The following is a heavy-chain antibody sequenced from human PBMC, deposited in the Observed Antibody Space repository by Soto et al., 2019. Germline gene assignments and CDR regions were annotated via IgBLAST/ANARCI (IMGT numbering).Heavy chain of an antibody. J-gene: IGHJ3*02. CDR1: RYTFNSYA. CDR2: MKPNSGNT. CDR3: ARYCHPGGNDAFDI. D-gene: IGHD2-21*02. V-gene: IGHV1-8*01. Sequence: GASVKVSSKASRYTFNSYAINWVRQSTGQGLEWMGWMKPNSGNTGYAQKFQGRVTMTRNTSISTAYMELSSLRSEDTAVYFCARYCHPGGNDAFDIWGQGTMVTVSS.